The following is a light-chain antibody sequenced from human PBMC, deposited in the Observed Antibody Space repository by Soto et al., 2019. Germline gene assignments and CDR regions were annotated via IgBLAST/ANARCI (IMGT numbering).Light chain of an antibody. Sequence: DIQMTQSPSSLSASVGDRVTITCRASQTISTYLNWYQQKPGKAPRLLIYDASSLLSGVPSRFSGSGSGTDFTLKISRVEAEDVGVFYCMQALQTPGLTFGGGTKVEI. CDR2: DAS. J-gene: IGKJ4*01. V-gene: IGKV1-39*01. CDR3: MQALQTPGLT. CDR1: QTISTY.